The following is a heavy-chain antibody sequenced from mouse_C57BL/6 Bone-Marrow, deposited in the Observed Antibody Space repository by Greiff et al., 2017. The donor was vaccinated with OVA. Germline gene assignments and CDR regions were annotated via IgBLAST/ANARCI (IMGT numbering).Heavy chain of an antibody. Sequence: QVQLQQSGAELVKPGASVKISCKASGYAFSSSWMNWVKQRPGKGLEWIGKIYPGDGDTNYNGKFKGKATLTADKSSSTAYMQLSSLTSEDSAVYFCARREYGNPFAYWGQGTLVTVSA. D-gene: IGHD2-10*02. J-gene: IGHJ3*01. CDR3: ARREYGNPFAY. CDR2: IYPGDGDT. V-gene: IGHV1-80*01. CDR1: GYAFSSSW.